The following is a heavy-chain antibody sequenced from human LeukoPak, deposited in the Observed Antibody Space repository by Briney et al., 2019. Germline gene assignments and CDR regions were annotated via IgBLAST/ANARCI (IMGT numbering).Heavy chain of an antibody. CDR1: GFTFSGSA. V-gene: IGHV3-73*01. Sequence: GGSLRLSCAASGFTFSGSAMHWVRQASGKGLEWVGRIRSKANSYATAYAASVKGRFTISRDDSKNTAYLQMNSLKTEDTAVYYCARDAGTAWGYYYYFYGMDVWGQGTTVTVSS. J-gene: IGHJ6*02. CDR2: IRSKANSYAT. CDR3: ARDAGTAWGYYYYFYGMDV. D-gene: IGHD1-7*01.